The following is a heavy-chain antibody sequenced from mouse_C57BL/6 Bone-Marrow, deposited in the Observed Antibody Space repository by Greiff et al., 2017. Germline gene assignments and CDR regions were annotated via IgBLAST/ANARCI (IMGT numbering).Heavy chain of an antibody. V-gene: IGHV1-9*01. D-gene: IGHD2-3*01. CDR1: GYTFTGYW. CDR2: ILPGSGST. Sequence: VQLQQSGAELMKPGASVKLSCKATGYTFTGYWIEWVKQRPGHGLEWIGEILPGSGSTNYNEKFKGKATFTADTSSNTAYMQLSSLTTEDSAIYYCAREGIYDGYYGWYFDVWGTGTTVTVSS. J-gene: IGHJ1*03. CDR3: AREGIYDGYYGWYFDV.